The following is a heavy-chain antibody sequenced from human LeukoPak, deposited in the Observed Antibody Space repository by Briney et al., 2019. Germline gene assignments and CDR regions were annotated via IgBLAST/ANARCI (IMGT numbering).Heavy chain of an antibody. D-gene: IGHD1-26*01. CDR1: GFTFSDYY. Sequence: TGGSLRLSCAASGFTFSDYYMSWIRQAPGKGLEWVSYISSSSSTIYYADSVKGRFTISRDNAKNSLYLQMNSLRAEDMALYYCAKAKDSGSYLALLDYWGQGTLVTVSS. J-gene: IGHJ4*02. V-gene: IGHV3-11*01. CDR3: AKAKDSGSYLALLDY. CDR2: ISSSSSTI.